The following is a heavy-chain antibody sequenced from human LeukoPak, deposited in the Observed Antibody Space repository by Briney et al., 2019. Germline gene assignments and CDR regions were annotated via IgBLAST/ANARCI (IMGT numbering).Heavy chain of an antibody. CDR2: IYYSGST. D-gene: IGHD3-22*01. V-gene: IGHV4-59*08. CDR3: ARLYYDGGRYPNWFDP. CDR1: GDSISSYY. J-gene: IGHJ5*02. Sequence: PSETLSLTCTVSGDSISSYYWSWIRQPPGKGLEWIGYIYYSGSTNYNPSLKSRVTISVDTSKNQFSLKLSSVTAADTAVYYCARLYYDGGRYPNWFDPWGQGTLVTVSS.